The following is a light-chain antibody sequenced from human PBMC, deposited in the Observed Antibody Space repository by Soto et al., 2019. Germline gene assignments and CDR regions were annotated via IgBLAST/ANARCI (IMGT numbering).Light chain of an antibody. CDR1: QSISTY. Sequence: DIQMTQSPSSLSASVGDRVTITCRASQSISTYLHWYQQKPGTAPKLLIYATSNLQSGVPSRFSGSGSGTDFTLTINSLQPEDFATHYCQQAYSTPWTFGQGTKVDIK. J-gene: IGKJ1*01. CDR3: QQAYSTPWT. CDR2: ATS. V-gene: IGKV1-39*01.